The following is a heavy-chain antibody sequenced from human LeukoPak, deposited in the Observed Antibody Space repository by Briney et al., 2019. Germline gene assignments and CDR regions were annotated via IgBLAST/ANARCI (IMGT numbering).Heavy chain of an antibody. V-gene: IGHV1-8*01. J-gene: IGHJ4*02. CDR1: GYTFTSYD. CDR3: ARVWEGYSSSWYPDY. Sequence: ASVKVSCKASGYTFTSYDFNWVRQAPGQGPEWIGWMNPNSGTTGYAQKFQGRVTMTRDTSTSTVYMELSSLRSEDTAVYYCARVWEGYSSSWYPDYWGQGTLVTVSS. D-gene: IGHD6-13*01. CDR2: MNPNSGTT.